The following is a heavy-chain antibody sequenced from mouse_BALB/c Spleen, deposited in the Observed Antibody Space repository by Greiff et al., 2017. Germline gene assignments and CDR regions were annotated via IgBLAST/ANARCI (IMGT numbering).Heavy chain of an antibody. J-gene: IGHJ3*01. Sequence: ESGPGLVAPSQSLSITCTVSGFSLTSYGVHWVRQPPGKGLEWLGVIWAGGSTNYNSALKSRLSISKDNSKSQVFLKMNSLQTDDTAMYYCAREEIYDGYRFAYWGQGTLVTVSA. CDR3: AREEIYDGYRFAY. D-gene: IGHD2-3*01. CDR1: GFSLTSYG. V-gene: IGHV2-9*02. CDR2: IWAGGST.